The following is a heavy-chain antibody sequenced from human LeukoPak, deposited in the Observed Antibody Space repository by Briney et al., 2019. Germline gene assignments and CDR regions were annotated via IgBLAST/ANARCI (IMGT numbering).Heavy chain of an antibody. D-gene: IGHD6-19*01. CDR3: ATVNSSGWYGEFDY. CDR1: GFTVSSNY. CDR2: IYSGGST. Sequence: GGSLRLSCAASGFTVSSNYMSWVRQAPGKGLEWVSVIYSGGSTYYADSVKGRFTISRDNSKNTLYLQMNSLRAEDTAVHYCATVNSSGWYGEFDYWGQGTLVTVSS. J-gene: IGHJ4*02. V-gene: IGHV3-66*01.